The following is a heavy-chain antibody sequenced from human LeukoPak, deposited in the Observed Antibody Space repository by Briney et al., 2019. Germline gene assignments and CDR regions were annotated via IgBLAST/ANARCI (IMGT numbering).Heavy chain of an antibody. CDR1: GFTVSTNY. CDR3: ARDHNCGGDCYSGMDV. V-gene: IGHV3-53*01. D-gene: IGHD2-21*01. Sequence: GGSLRLSCAASGFTVSTNYMSWVRQAPGKGLEWVSVIYSGGSTHYADSVKGRFTISRDNSKNTVYLQMNSLRAEDTAVYYCARDHNCGGDCYSGMDVWGKGITVTVSS. J-gene: IGHJ6*04. CDR2: IYSGGST.